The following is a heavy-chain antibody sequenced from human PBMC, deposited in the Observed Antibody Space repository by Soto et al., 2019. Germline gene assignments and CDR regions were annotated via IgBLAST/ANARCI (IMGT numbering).Heavy chain of an antibody. CDR3: ARVVVVTAVNWFDP. J-gene: IGHJ5*02. Sequence: ASVKVSCKASGYTFTSYGISWVRQAPGQGLEWMGWISAYNGNTNYAQKFQGRVTMTTDTPTSTVYMELRSLRSDDTAVYYCARVVVVTAVNWFDPWGQGTLVTVSS. CDR2: ISAYNGNT. CDR1: GYTFTSYG. D-gene: IGHD2-21*02. V-gene: IGHV1-18*01.